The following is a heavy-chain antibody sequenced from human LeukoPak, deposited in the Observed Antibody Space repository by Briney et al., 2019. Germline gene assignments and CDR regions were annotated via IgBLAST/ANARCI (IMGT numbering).Heavy chain of an antibody. CDR1: GFIFTNFA. CDR2: ISNDERNK. CDR3: ARPSPPGDGYNPSDQ. Sequence: GGSLRLSCAASGFIFTNFAMHWVSQAPGKGLEWVAVISNDERNKYYAESVKGRFTISRDNSNSMVYLQMTSLRLEDTAVYYCARPSPPGDGYNPSDQWGQGSLVIVSS. D-gene: IGHD5-24*01. V-gene: IGHV3-30*04. J-gene: IGHJ4*02.